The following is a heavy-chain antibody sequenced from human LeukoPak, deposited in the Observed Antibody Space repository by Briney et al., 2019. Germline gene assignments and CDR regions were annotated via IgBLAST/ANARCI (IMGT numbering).Heavy chain of an antibody. D-gene: IGHD2-2*01. V-gene: IGHV3-74*01. J-gene: IGHJ4*02. CDR3: TRGQMPEGLFY. Sequence: GVSLRLSCAASGFSFSSSWMHWVRHAPGKGLVWVSRMNSDGSITTYADSVKGRFTISRDNAKNTLYLQMNSLRAEDTAVYYCTRGQMPEGLFYWGQGSLVTVSS. CDR2: MNSDGSIT. CDR1: GFSFSSSW.